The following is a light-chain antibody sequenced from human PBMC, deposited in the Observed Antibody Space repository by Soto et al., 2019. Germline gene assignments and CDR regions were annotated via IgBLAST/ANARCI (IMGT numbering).Light chain of an antibody. CDR3: QQYGSFYT. J-gene: IGKJ2*01. CDR1: QSVNNNY. V-gene: IGKV3-20*01. Sequence: EIVLTQSPGTLSLSPGERATLSCRASQSVNNNYLAWYQQKPGQAPSLLIYGASSRATGIPDRFSGSGSGADFTLTISRLEPEDFAVYYCQQYGSFYTFGQGTSWRSN. CDR2: GAS.